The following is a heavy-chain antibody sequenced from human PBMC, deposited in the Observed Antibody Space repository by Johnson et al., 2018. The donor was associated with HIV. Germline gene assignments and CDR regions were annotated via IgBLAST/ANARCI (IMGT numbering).Heavy chain of an antibody. CDR3: ARDPRGLYYDSSGPSQRAFDI. J-gene: IGHJ3*02. CDR2: ISYDGSNK. CDR1: GFTFSSYA. D-gene: IGHD3-22*01. V-gene: IGHV3-30*04. Sequence: QMQLVESGGGVVQPGRSLRLSCAASGFTFSSYAMHWVRQAPGKGLEWVAVISYDGSNKYYADSVKGRFTISRDNSKNTLYLQMNSLRAEDTALYYCARDPRGLYYDSSGPSQRAFDIWGQGTMVTVAS.